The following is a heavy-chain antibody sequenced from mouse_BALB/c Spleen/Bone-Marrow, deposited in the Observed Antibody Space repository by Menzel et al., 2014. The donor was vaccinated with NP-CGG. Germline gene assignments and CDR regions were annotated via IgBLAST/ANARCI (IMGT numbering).Heavy chain of an antibody. CDR3: AYGSSFGFAY. Sequence: VQLQQSGAELVRPGASVKLSCRTSGYTFTGYWMNWVKQRPEQGLEWIGRIDPYDSETHYNQKFKVKAILTVDKSSSTAYMQLSSLTFEDSAVYYCAYGSSFGFAYWGQGTLVTVSA. J-gene: IGHJ3*01. V-gene: IGHV1-74*01. CDR1: GYTFTGYW. CDR2: IDPYDSET. D-gene: IGHD1-1*01.